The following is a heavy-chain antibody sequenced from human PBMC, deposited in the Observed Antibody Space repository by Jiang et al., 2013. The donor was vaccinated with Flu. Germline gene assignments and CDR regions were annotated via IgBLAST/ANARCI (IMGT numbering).Heavy chain of an antibody. D-gene: IGHD2-15*01. Sequence: SGNSFDSYWIGWVRQMPGKGLEWMGIIYPDDSDTRYSPSFQGQVTISADRSISTAYLQWGSLKASDTGTYYCARSLGYCSGGSCYGHWGQGTLVTVSS. CDR1: GNSFDSYW. CDR3: ARSLGYCSGGSCYGH. J-gene: IGHJ4*02. V-gene: IGHV5-51*01. CDR2: IYPDDSDT.